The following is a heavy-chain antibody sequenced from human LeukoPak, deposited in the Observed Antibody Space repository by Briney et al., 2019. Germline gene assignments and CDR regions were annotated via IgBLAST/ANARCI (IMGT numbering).Heavy chain of an antibody. CDR3: ARRYCSSSSCSPLDY. Sequence: GGSLRLSCAASGFTFSSYAMHWVRQAPGKGLQYVSAISSEGGSTYYADSVKGRFTISRDNSKNTLYLQMGSLRVEDMAVYYCARRYCSSSSCSPLDYWGQGTLVTVSS. V-gene: IGHV3-64*02. D-gene: IGHD2-2*01. CDR1: GFTFSSYA. J-gene: IGHJ4*02. CDR2: ISSEGGST.